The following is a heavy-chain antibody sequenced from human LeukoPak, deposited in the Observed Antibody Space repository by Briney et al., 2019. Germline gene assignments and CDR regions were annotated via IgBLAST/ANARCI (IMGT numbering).Heavy chain of an antibody. Sequence: SETLSLTCTVSGCSISSYYWSWIRQPPGKGLEWVGYIYYSGSTNYNPSLKSGVTRSVDTSKNQFSLKRSTVTSADTAVYYCARHGGYCIGGRCYLDYWGQGTLVTVSS. D-gene: IGHD2-15*01. J-gene: IGHJ4*02. CDR3: ARHGGYCIGGRCYLDY. CDR2: IYYSGST. CDR1: GCSISSYY. V-gene: IGHV4-59*08.